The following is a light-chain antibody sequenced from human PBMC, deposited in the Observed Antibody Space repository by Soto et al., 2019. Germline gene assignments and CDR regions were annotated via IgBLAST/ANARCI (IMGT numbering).Light chain of an antibody. CDR2: DVS. CDR1: SSDVGGSKF. CDR3: SSYTSANSNV. Sequence: QSALTQPASVSGSRGQSITISCTGTSSDVGGSKFVSWYQQLPGKAPKLIISDVSDRPSGVSQRFSGSKSGNTASLTISGLQAEDEADYYCSSYTSANSNVFGTGTKLTVL. J-gene: IGLJ1*01. V-gene: IGLV2-14*03.